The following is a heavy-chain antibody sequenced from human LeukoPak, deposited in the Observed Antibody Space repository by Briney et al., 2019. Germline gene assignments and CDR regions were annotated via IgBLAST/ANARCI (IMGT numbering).Heavy chain of an antibody. D-gene: IGHD2-2*01. Sequence: GGSLRLSCAASGFTFSSHWMTWVRQAPGKGLEWVSYISSSGSTIYYADSVKGRFTISRDNAKNTLYLQMNSLRAEDTAVYYCAKTSTRDIVVVPAAILDYWGQGTLVTVSS. CDR3: AKTSTRDIVVVPAAILDY. CDR1: GFTFSSHW. V-gene: IGHV3-48*04. J-gene: IGHJ4*02. CDR2: ISSSGSTI.